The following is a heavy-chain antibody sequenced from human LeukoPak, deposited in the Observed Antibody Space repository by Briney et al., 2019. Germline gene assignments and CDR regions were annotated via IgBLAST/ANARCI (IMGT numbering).Heavy chain of an antibody. CDR1: RFSFSRDY. CDR3: ARQGFDSGFDY. J-gene: IGHJ4*01. Sequence: GGSLRLSCTASRFSFSRDYMSWVRQAPGKGLEWISVLFSGGDTYYADSVKDRFGVSRDSSSETLFLQMNSLRVDDTAVYYCARQGFDSGFDYWGHGTTVTVSS. CDR2: LFSGGDT. V-gene: IGHV3-66*04. D-gene: IGHD2-21*01.